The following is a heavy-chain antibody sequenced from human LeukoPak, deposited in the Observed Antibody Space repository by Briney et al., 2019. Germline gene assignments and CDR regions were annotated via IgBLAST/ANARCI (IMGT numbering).Heavy chain of an antibody. J-gene: IGHJ6*03. D-gene: IGHD2-2*02. CDR1: GGSFSGYY. V-gene: IGHV4-34*01. CDR2: IKHSGST. Sequence: SETLSLTCAVYGGSFSGYYWSWIRQPPGKGLEWIGEIKHSGSTNYNPSLKSRVTISVDTSKNQFSLKLSSVTAADTAVYYCARGRKRAPIATPLGGGYYYMDVWGKGTTVTVSS. CDR3: ARGRKRAPIATPLGGGYYYMDV.